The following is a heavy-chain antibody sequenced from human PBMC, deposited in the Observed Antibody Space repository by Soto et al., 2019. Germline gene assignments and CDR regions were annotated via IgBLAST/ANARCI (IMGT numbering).Heavy chain of an antibody. V-gene: IGHV5-51*01. J-gene: IGHJ6*02. CDR1: GDSFNTYW. Sequence: GESLKISCKGSGDSFNTYWIAWVRQMPGKGLEWMGITHPGDSETRYSPSFEGQVTISADKSISTAYLQWSSLKASDTAMYYCARQGKDGHNQGYGMDVWGQGTTVTSP. CDR3: ARQGKDGHNQGYGMDV. CDR2: THPGDSET.